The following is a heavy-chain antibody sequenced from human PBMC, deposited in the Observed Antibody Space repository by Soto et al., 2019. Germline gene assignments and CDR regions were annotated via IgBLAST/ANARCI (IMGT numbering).Heavy chain of an antibody. Sequence: SVKVSCKASGGSFSRYALSWVRQAPGQGPEWMGGIVPMFGTANYAQKFQGRVTITADESTSTAYMQLSSLRSEDTAVYYCARGVYYDSRGYYFFFWGQGTLVTVSS. CDR3: ARGVYYDSRGYYFFF. J-gene: IGHJ4*02. CDR2: IVPMFGTA. V-gene: IGHV1-69*13. CDR1: GGSFSRYA. D-gene: IGHD3-22*01.